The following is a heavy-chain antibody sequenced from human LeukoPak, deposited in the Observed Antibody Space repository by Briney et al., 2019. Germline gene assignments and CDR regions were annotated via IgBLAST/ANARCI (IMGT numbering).Heavy chain of an antibody. Sequence: KPSEPLSLTCTVSGGSISSYYWSWIRPPPGKTLEWIGYIYYSGRTNYNPSLKSLATTSVDTSGSEFSLKLTSVTAADTAVYYCAREGYCSGGNCYRFAMDVWGQGTTVTVSS. D-gene: IGHD2-15*01. CDR2: IYYSGRT. CDR1: GGSISSYY. CDR3: AREGYCSGGNCYRFAMDV. J-gene: IGHJ6*02. V-gene: IGHV4-59*01.